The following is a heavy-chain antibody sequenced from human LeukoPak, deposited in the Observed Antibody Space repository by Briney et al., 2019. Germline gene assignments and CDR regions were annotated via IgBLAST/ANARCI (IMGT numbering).Heavy chain of an antibody. Sequence: SVKVSCKASGGTFSIYAISWVRQAPGQGLEWMGRIIPIFGTANYAQKFQGRVTITTDESTSTAYMELSSLRSEDTAVYYCASQPDYYDSSGYRGDYFDYWGQGTLVTVSS. J-gene: IGHJ4*02. CDR3: ASQPDYYDSSGYRGDYFDY. CDR2: IIPIFGTA. D-gene: IGHD3-22*01. CDR1: GGTFSIYA. V-gene: IGHV1-69*05.